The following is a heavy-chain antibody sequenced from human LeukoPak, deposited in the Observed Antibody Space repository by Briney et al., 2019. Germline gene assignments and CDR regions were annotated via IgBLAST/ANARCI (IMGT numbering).Heavy chain of an antibody. Sequence: GGSLRLSCAASGFTFSSYGMHWVRQAPGKGLDWLAFIRYDGSNKYYADSVKGRFTISRDNSKNTLYLQMNSLRAEDTAVYYCARDRGNQRGYYYYYMDVWGKGTTVTVSS. J-gene: IGHJ6*03. CDR1: GFTFSSYG. CDR2: IRYDGSNK. D-gene: IGHD1-14*01. V-gene: IGHV3-30*02. CDR3: ARDRGNQRGYYYYYMDV.